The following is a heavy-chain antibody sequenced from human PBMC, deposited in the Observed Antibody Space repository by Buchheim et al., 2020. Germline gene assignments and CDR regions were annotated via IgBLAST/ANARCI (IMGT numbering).Heavy chain of an antibody. CDR2: IYYSGST. D-gene: IGHD2-15*01. Sequence: QVQLQESGPGLVKPSETLSLTCTVSGGSISSYYWSWIRQPPGKGLEWIGYIYYSGSTNYNPSLKSRVTISVDTSKNHFSLKLSSVTAADTAVYYCARADRYCSGGSCYAGWFDPWGQGTL. J-gene: IGHJ5*02. CDR3: ARADRYCSGGSCYAGWFDP. CDR1: GGSISSYY. V-gene: IGHV4-59*01.